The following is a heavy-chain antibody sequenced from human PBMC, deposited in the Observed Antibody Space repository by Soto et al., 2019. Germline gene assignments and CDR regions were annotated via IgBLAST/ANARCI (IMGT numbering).Heavy chain of an antibody. Sequence: GGSLRLSCAASGFTFSSYAMSWVRQAPGKGLEWVSSTHGSGATYYADSVKGRFTISRDNSKNTLYLLMNSLRAEDTALYYCAKNYYFDVWGQGTQVTVSS. CDR1: GFTFSSYA. V-gene: IGHV3-23*01. CDR2: THGSGAT. J-gene: IGHJ4*02. CDR3: AKNYYFDV.